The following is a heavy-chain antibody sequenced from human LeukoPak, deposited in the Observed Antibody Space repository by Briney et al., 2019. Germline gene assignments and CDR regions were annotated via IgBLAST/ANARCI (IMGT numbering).Heavy chain of an antibody. CDR1: GATLTIGHA. V-gene: IGHV1-69*04. D-gene: IGHD5-12*01. CDR2: MIPFLGEV. J-gene: IGHJ5*02. CDR3: SPCGHAYDWFGP. Sequence: GASVKVSCKAFGATLTIGHAFIWARQAPGQGLQWMGRMIPFLGEVNYAQNFQGRVSFTADRSTATMYVELKRLRLDDTAIYYCSPCGHAYDWFGPRGQGTLVTVSA.